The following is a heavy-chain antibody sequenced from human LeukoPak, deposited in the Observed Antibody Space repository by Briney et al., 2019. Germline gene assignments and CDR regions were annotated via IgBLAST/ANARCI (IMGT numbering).Heavy chain of an antibody. J-gene: IGHJ6*02. V-gene: IGHV3-30*02. CDR1: GSTFSSYG. D-gene: IGHD7-27*01. CDR2: IRYDGSNK. CDR3: AKEGTWGPYYYYGMDV. Sequence: GGSLRLSCAASGSTFSSYGMHWVRQAPGKGLEWVAFIRYDGSNKYYADSVKGRFTISRDNSKNTLYLQMNSLRAEDTAVYYCAKEGTWGPYYYYGMDVWGQGTTVTVSS.